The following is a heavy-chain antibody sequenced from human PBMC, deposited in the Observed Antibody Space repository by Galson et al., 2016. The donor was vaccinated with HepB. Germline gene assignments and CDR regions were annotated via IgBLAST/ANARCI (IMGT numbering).Heavy chain of an antibody. CDR3: VKQRRNSKDYYYYMDV. V-gene: IGHV3-23*01. Sequence: SLRLSCAASGFTFSSYAMSWVRQAPGKGLEWVSTISGSAGMTYYADSVKGRFTISRDNSKNTLYLQMSGLRAEDTAVFYCVKQRRNSKDYYYYMDVWGKGTTVTVSS. D-gene: IGHD4-23*01. J-gene: IGHJ6*03. CDR2: ISGSAGMT. CDR1: GFTFSSYA.